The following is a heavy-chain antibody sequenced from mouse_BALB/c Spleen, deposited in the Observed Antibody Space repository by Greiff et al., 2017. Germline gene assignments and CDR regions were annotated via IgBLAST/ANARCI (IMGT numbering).Heavy chain of an antibody. CDR1: GYSFTGYF. V-gene: IGHV1S34*01. CDR2: ISCYNGAT. Sequence: LVQTGASVKISCKASGYSFTGYFMQWVKQSHGKSLEWIGYISCYNGATSYNQKFKGKATFTVDTSSSTAYMQFNSLTSEDSAVYYCARYYGSSFDYWGQGTTLTVSS. CDR3: ARYYGSSFDY. J-gene: IGHJ2*01. D-gene: IGHD1-1*01.